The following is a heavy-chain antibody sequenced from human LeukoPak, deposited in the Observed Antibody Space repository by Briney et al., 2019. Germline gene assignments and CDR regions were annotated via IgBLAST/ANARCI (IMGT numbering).Heavy chain of an antibody. Sequence: GGSLRLSCAASGFTFSSYGMHWVRQAPGKGLEGVAVISYDGSNKYYADSVKGRFTISRDNSKNTLYLQMNSLRAEDTAVYYCANAAPSGKNYFDYWGQGTLVTVSS. J-gene: IGHJ4*02. V-gene: IGHV3-30*18. D-gene: IGHD6-13*01. CDR3: ANAAPSGKNYFDY. CDR2: ISYDGSNK. CDR1: GFTFSSYG.